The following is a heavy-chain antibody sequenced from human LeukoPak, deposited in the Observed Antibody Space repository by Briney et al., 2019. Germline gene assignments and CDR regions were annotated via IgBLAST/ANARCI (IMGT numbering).Heavy chain of an antibody. V-gene: IGHV3-30-3*01. CDR2: XSYDGSNK. CDR1: GFTFSSXX. CDR3: ARAYYGSGVVNAFDI. J-gene: IGHJ3*02. Sequence: ASGFTFSSXXXXXVXXXPGKXXXXXXXXSYDGSNKYYADSVKGRFTISRDNSKNTLYLQMNSLRAEDTAVYYCARAYYGSGVVNAFDIWGQGTMVTVSS. D-gene: IGHD3-10*01.